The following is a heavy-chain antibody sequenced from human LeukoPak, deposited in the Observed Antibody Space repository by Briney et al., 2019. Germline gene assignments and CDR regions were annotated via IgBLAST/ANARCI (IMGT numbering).Heavy chain of an antibody. V-gene: IGHV4-4*07. CDR1: GGSISSYY. D-gene: IGHD3-22*01. CDR2: IYTSGST. Sequence: SETLSLTCTVSGGSISSYYWSWIRQPAGKGLEWIGRIYTSGSTNYNPSLKSRVTISVDTSRNRFSLKLSSVTAADTAMYYCARDNQWLNAFDIWGQGTMVTVSS. J-gene: IGHJ3*02. CDR3: ARDNQWLNAFDI.